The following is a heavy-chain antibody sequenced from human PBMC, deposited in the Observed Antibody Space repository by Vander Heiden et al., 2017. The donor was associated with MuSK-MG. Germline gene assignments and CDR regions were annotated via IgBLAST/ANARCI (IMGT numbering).Heavy chain of an antibody. CDR3: ARLVMTTVTLYYYYYYYMDV. J-gene: IGHJ6*03. D-gene: IGHD4-17*01. CDR2: INHSGST. CDR1: GGSFSGYY. Sequence: QVQLRQWGAGLLKPSETLSLTCAVYGGSFSGYYWSWIRQPPGKGLEWIGEINHSGSTNYNPSLKSRVTISVDTSKNQFSLKLSSVTAADTAVYYCARLVMTTVTLYYYYYYYMDVWGKGTTVTVSS. V-gene: IGHV4-34*01.